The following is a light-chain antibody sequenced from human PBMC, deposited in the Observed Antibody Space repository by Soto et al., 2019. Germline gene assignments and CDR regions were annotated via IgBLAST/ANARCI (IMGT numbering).Light chain of an antibody. CDR2: DAS. CDR3: QHYNTYPWT. CDR1: QTISSY. V-gene: IGKV1-13*02. Sequence: QSPSSLSASVGDRVTITCRASQTISSYLNWYQQKPRKAPKLLIHDASILEGGVPSRFSGSGSGSEFTLTISSLQPDDSATYYCQHYNTYPWTFGQGTKVDIK. J-gene: IGKJ1*01.